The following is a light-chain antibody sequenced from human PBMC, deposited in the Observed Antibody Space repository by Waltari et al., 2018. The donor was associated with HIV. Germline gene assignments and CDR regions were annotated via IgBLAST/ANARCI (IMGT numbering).Light chain of an antibody. J-gene: IGLJ2*01. CDR1: KLGDKY. CDR3: RAWDSSTSVV. V-gene: IGLV3-1*01. Sequence: SYELTQPPSVSVSPGQAASIPCLGGKLGDKYTCGYEHKPGQSPGLVIYQDSKRPSGMPERFSGSNSGNTATLTISGTQAMDEADYYCRAWDSSTSVVFGGGTKLTVL. CDR2: QDS.